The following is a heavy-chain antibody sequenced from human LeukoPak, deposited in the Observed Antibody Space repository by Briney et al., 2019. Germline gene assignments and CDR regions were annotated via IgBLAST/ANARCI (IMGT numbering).Heavy chain of an antibody. CDR3: ARAGATRRGNFDY. V-gene: IGHV4-38-2*01. CDR1: GFTFDDYV. D-gene: IGHD1-26*01. J-gene: IGHJ4*02. Sequence: GSLRLSCAASGFTFDDYVMSWVRQVPGKGLEWIGSIYHSGSTYYNPSLKSRVTISVDTSKNQFSLKLSSVTAADTAVYYCARAGATRRGNFDYWGQGTLVTVSS. CDR2: IYHSGST.